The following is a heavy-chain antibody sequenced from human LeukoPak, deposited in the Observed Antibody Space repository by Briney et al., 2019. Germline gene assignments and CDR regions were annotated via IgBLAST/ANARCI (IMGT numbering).Heavy chain of an antibody. CDR3: ARAQGLMVRGVTDYYYYYGMDV. CDR2: IYYSGST. V-gene: IGHV4-59*01. D-gene: IGHD3-10*01. Sequence: SETLSLTCAVYGGSFSGYYWSWIRQPPGKGLEWIGYIYYSGSTNYNPSLKSRVTISVDTSKNQFSLKLSSVTAADTAVYYCARAQGLMVRGVTDYYYYYGMDVWGQGTTVTVSS. J-gene: IGHJ6*02. CDR1: GGSFSGYY.